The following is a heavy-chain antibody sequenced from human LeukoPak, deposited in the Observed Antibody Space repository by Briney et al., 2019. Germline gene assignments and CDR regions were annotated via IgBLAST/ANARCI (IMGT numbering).Heavy chain of an antibody. CDR2: IRQDGNEK. V-gene: IGHV3-7*01. D-gene: IGHD4-11*01. J-gene: IGHJ4*02. Sequence: PGGSLRLSCAASGFTFSSSWMSWVRQAPGKGLEWVANIRQDGNEKHYVDSVKGRFTISRDNAKNSLDLQMNSLRAEDTAVYYCATDHCSTFEFWGQGTLVTVSS. CDR1: GFTFSSSW. CDR3: ATDHCSTFEF.